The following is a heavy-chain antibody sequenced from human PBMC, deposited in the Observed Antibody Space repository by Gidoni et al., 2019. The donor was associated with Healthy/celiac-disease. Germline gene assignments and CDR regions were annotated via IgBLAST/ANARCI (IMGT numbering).Heavy chain of an antibody. CDR3: AKDRGRKQRDYYYYYGMDV. CDR1: GFTFDDYA. CDR2: ISWNSGSI. J-gene: IGHJ6*02. Sequence: EVQLVESGGGLVQPGRSLRLSCAASGFTFDDYAMHWVRQAPGKGLAWVSGISWNSGSIGYADSVKGRFTISRDNAKNSLYLQMNSLRAEDTALYYCAKDRGRKQRDYYYYYGMDVWGQGTTVTVSS. V-gene: IGHV3-9*01. D-gene: IGHD2-15*01.